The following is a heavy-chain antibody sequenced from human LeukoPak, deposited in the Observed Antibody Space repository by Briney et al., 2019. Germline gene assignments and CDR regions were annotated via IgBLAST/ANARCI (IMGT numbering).Heavy chain of an antibody. V-gene: IGHV4-39*07. J-gene: IGHJ4*02. CDR3: ARDQRLPRPFDY. Sequence: PSETLSLTCTVSGGSISSSSYYWGWIRQPPGKGLEWIGSIYYSGSTYYNPSLKSRVTISVDTSKNQFSLKLSSVTAADTAVYYCARDQRLPRPFDYWGQGTLVTVSS. CDR2: IYYSGST. CDR1: GGSISSSSYY.